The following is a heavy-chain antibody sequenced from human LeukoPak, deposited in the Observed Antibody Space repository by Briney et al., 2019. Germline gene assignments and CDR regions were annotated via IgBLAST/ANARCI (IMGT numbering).Heavy chain of an antibody. V-gene: IGHV4-39*07. CDR1: GGSVSSSSYY. D-gene: IGHD3-22*01. J-gene: IGHJ4*02. Sequence: SETLSLTCTVSGGSVSSSSYYWGWIRQPPGKGLEWIGSIYYSGSTYYNPSLKSRVSISVDTSKNQFSLKLNSLTAADTAVYYCARDWGYYDSSGPPDWGQGTLVTVSS. CDR3: ARDWGYYDSSGPPD. CDR2: IYYSGST.